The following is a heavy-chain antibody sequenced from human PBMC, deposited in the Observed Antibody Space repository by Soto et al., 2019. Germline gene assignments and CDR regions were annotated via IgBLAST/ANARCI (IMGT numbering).Heavy chain of an antibody. Sequence: QVQLVESGGGVVQPGRSLRLSCAASGFTFSSYGMHWVRQAPGKGLEWVAVIWYDGSNKYYADSVKGRFTISRDNSKNTLYLQMNSLRAEDTAVYYCAREKGEWLLEGVLRYYYGMDVWGQGTTVNVSS. D-gene: IGHD3-3*01. J-gene: IGHJ6*02. V-gene: IGHV3-33*01. CDR1: GFTFSSYG. CDR3: AREKGEWLLEGVLRYYYGMDV. CDR2: IWYDGSNK.